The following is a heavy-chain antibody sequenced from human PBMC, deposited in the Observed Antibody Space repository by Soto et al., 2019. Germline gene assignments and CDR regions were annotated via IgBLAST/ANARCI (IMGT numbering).Heavy chain of an antibody. CDR2: INTNTGNP. CDR1: GYTFTSYA. J-gene: IGHJ6*02. V-gene: IGHV7-4-1*01. CDR3: ARDCSGGSCYSDYYYYGMDV. Sequence: GASVKVSCKASGYTFTSYAMNWVRQAPGQGLEWMGWINTNTGNPTYAQGFTGRFVFSLDTSVSTAYLQICSLKAEDTAVYYCARDCSGGSCYSDYYYYGMDVWGQGTTVTVSS. D-gene: IGHD2-15*01.